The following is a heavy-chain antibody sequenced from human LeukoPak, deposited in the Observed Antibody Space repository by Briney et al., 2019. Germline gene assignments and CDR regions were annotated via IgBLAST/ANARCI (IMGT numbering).Heavy chain of an antibody. D-gene: IGHD3-9*01. J-gene: IGHJ6*03. CDR3: ASSNGFDWPPEYYMDV. Sequence: SETLSLTCTVSGASVSTYYWNWVRQPPGKGLEWIAYIYPTGNTKYNPSLESRVSISLDTSKNQFSLKLSSVTAADTAVYYCASSNGFDWPPEYYMDVWGKGTTVIVSS. CDR2: IYPTGNT. CDR1: GASVSTYY. V-gene: IGHV4-59*02.